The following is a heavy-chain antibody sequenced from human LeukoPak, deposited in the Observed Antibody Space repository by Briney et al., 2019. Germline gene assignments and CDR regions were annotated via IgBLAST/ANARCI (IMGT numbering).Heavy chain of an antibody. J-gene: IGHJ4*02. CDR1: GGSISSGGYY. CDR3: ARDGCSSTSCYIDY. D-gene: IGHD2-2*01. V-gene: IGHV4-31*01. CDR2: IYYSGST. Sequence: SESLSLTCTVSGGSISSGGYYWSWIRQHPVNGLEWIGYIYYSGSTYYNPLLKSLVTISVDTSKNHYSLKLSSVTDADTAVYYCARDGCSSTSCYIDYWGQGTLVTVSS.